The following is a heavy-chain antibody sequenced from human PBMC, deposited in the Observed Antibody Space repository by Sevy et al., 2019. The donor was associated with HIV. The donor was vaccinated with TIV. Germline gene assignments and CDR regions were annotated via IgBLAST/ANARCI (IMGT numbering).Heavy chain of an antibody. Sequence: ASVKVSCKASGYTFTSYGISWVRQAPGQGLEWMGWISAYNGNTNYAQKLQGRVTMTTDTSTSTAYMELRSLRSDDTAVYYCAGGTEYSSFAGFDYWGQGTLVTVSS. D-gene: IGHD6-6*01. CDR1: GYTFTSYG. V-gene: IGHV1-18*01. J-gene: IGHJ4*02. CDR2: ISAYNGNT. CDR3: AGGTEYSSFAGFDY.